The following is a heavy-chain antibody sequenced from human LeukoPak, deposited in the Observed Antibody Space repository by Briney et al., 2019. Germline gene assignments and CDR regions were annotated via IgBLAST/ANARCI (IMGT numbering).Heavy chain of an antibody. V-gene: IGHV1-8*01. CDR3: ARNLARTGDFDY. CDR2: MNPNSGST. J-gene: IGHJ4*02. CDR1: GYSFISYD. D-gene: IGHD5-12*01. Sequence: GASVKVSCKASGYSFISYDINWVRQATGQGLEWLGWMNPNSGSTGYAQNFQGRVSMTRDTSIGTAYMELSNLGSEDTAVYYCARNLARTGDFDYWGQGTLVTVSS.